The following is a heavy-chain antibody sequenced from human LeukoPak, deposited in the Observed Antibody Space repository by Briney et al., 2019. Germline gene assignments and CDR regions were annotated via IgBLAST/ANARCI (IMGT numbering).Heavy chain of an antibody. CDR1: GYTFTSYG. J-gene: IGHJ4*02. Sequence: ASVKVSCKASGYTFTSYGIRWVRQAPGQGVEGMGWISAYNGNTNYAQKLQGRVTMTTDTSTSTAYMELRSPRSDDTAVYYCARAPLYYDSSGYHFDYWGQGTLVTVSS. CDR3: ARAPLYYDSSGYHFDY. CDR2: ISAYNGNT. V-gene: IGHV1-18*01. D-gene: IGHD3-22*01.